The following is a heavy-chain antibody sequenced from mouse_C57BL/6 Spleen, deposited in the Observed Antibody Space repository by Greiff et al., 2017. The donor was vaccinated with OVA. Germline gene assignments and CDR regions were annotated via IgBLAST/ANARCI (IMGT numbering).Heavy chain of an antibody. Sequence: QVQLQQPGAELVRPGSSVKLSCKASGYTFTSYWMHWVKQRPIQGLEWIGNIDPSDSETHYNQKFKDKATLTVDNSSSTAYMPLSSLTSEDSAVYYCARGDYYGNYEYYFDYWGQGTTLTVSS. CDR1: GYTFTSYW. D-gene: IGHD2-1*01. CDR3: ARGDYYGNYEYYFDY. CDR2: IDPSDSET. V-gene: IGHV1-52*01. J-gene: IGHJ2*01.